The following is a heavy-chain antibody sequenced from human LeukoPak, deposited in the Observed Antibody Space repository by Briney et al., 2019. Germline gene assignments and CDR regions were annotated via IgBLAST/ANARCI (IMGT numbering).Heavy chain of an antibody. Sequence: ASVKVSRKASGYTFTSYAMNWVRQAPGQGLEWMGWINTNTGNPTYAQGFTGRFVFSLDTSVSTAYLQISSLKAEDTAVYYCAREGGFDWLLNDAFDIWGQGTMVTVSS. D-gene: IGHD3-9*01. CDR3: AREGGFDWLLNDAFDI. CDR1: GYTFTSYA. V-gene: IGHV7-4-1*02. J-gene: IGHJ3*02. CDR2: INTNTGNP.